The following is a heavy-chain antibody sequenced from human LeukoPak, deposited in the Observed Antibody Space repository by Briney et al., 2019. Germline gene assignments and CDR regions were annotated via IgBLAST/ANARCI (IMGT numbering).Heavy chain of an antibody. CDR1: GFTFSTYA. Sequence: PGGSLRLSCAASGFTFSTYAMHWVRQAPGKGLEYVSAIKNSGGGTYYASAVEGRFTVSSDTSSSTLYLQMDSLRPDDMAIYYCARVPSTVRGIQGPFDLWGQGTLVTVS. CDR2: IKNSGGGT. J-gene: IGHJ4*02. V-gene: IGHV3-64*01. D-gene: IGHD3-10*01. CDR3: ARVPSTVRGIQGPFDL.